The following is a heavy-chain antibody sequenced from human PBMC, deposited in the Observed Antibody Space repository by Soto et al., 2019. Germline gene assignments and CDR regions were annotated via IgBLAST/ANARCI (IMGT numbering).Heavy chain of an antibody. J-gene: IGHJ5*02. CDR1: GYSFTSYW. V-gene: IGHV5-51*01. CDR3: AGRSDYVDSANRFDP. CDR2: IYPGDSDT. Sequence: PGESRKISCKGSGYSFTSYWIGWVRQMPGKGLEWMGIIYPGDSDTRYSPSFQGEVTISAATSTSTAFLPWSSLKAPDTASYSCAGRSDYVDSANRFDPWGQGTLVTVSS. D-gene: IGHD3-16*01.